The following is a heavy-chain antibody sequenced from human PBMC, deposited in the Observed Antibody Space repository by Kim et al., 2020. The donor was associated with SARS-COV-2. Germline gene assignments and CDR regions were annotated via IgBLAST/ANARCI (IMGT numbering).Heavy chain of an antibody. V-gene: IGHV3-23*01. Sequence: YADSVKGRFTIARDNSKNTLYRQMNSLRAEDTAVYYCAKQYSGYDYYFDYWGQGTLVTVSS. J-gene: IGHJ4*02. D-gene: IGHD5-12*01. CDR3: AKQYSGYDYYFDY.